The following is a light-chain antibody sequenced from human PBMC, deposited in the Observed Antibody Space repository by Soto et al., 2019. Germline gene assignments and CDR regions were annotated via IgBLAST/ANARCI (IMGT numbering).Light chain of an antibody. Sequence: SPSSLSASVGDSVPITCRASQSVNSNLAWYQQKGGQAPRLLIYGASTRATGIPARFSGSGSGTEFTLTISSLQSEDFAVYFCQQFNDWPQTFGQGTKVDIK. J-gene: IGKJ1*01. V-gene: IGKV3-15*01. CDR1: QSVNSN. CDR2: GAS. CDR3: QQFNDWPQT.